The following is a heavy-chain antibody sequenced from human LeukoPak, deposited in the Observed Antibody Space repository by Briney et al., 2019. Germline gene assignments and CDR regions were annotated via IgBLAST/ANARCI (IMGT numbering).Heavy chain of an antibody. CDR2: IKQDGSEK. Sequence: GGSLRLSCAASGFTFSSYWMSWVRQAPGKGLEWVANIKQDGSEKYYVDSVKGRFTISRDNAKNSLYLQMNSLRAKDTAVYYCARVVGAARPYYFDYWGKGTSVTVSA. J-gene: IGHJ4*02. V-gene: IGHV3-7*01. CDR3: ARVVGAARPYYFDY. CDR1: GFTFSSYW. D-gene: IGHD6-6*01.